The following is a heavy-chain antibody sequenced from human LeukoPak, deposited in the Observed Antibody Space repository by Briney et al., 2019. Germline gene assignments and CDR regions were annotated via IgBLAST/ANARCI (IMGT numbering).Heavy chain of an antibody. CDR3: ARGAYYDSSGYDY. CDR1: GGSFSGYY. Sequence: PSETLSLTCAVYGGSFSGYYWNWIRQPPGKGLEWIGYIYHSGSTYYNPSLKSRVTISVDRSKNQFSLKLSSVTAADTAVYYCARGAYYDSSGYDYWGQGTLVTVSS. D-gene: IGHD3-22*01. V-gene: IGHV4-34*01. J-gene: IGHJ4*02. CDR2: IYHSGST.